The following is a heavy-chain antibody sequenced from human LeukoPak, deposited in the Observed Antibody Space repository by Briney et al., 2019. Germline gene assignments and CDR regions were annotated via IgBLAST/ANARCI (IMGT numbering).Heavy chain of an antibody. CDR3: AAGTYYYDSSGYPY. V-gene: IGHV1-58*01. CDR2: IVVGSGNT. Sequence: SVKVSCTASGFTFTSSAVQWVRQARGQRLEWIGWIVVGSGNTNYAQKFQERVTITRDMSTSTAYMELSSLRSEDTAVYYCAAGTYYYDSSGYPYWGQGTLVTVSS. CDR1: GFTFTSSA. D-gene: IGHD3-22*01. J-gene: IGHJ4*02.